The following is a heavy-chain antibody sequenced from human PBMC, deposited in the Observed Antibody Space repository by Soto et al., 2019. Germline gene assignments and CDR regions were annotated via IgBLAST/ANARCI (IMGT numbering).Heavy chain of an antibody. J-gene: IGHJ4*02. V-gene: IGHV3-23*01. CDR1: GFTFSSYA. CDR2: ISGSGGCT. Sequence: GGSLRLSCAASGFTFSSYAMSWVRQAPGKGLEWVSAISGSGGCTYYADSVKGRFTISRDNSKNTLYLQMNSLRAEDTAVNSWAKDRGARCGSVDYLRELPFDYWGQGTLVTVSS. D-gene: IGHD3-3*01. CDR3: AKDRGARCGSVDYLRELPFDY.